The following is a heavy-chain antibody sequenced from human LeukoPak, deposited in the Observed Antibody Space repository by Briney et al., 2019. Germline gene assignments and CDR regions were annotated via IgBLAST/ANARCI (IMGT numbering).Heavy chain of an antibody. V-gene: IGHV3-49*04. J-gene: IGHJ4*02. CDR1: GFTFGDYA. CDR3: TRVFSGYCSSTSCSTARYYFDS. CDR2: IRSKAYGRTT. Sequence: PGGSLRLSCTASGFTFGDYAMSWVRQAPGKGLEWVGFIRSKAYGRTTEHAASGKGRFTISRDDSTIIAYLQINSLKTEDTAVYYCTRVFSGYCSSTSCSTARYYFDSWGQGTLVTVSS. D-gene: IGHD2-2*03.